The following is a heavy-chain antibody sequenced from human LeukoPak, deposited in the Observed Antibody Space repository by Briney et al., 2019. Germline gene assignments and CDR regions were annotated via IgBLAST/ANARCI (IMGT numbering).Heavy chain of an antibody. D-gene: IGHD3-3*01. CDR1: GGSFSGYY. V-gene: IGHV4-34*01. J-gene: IGHJ3*02. CDR2: INHSGST. Sequence: PSETLSLTCAVYGGSFSGYYWSWIRQPPGKGLEWIGEINHSGSTNYNPSLKSRVTISVDTSKNQFSLKLSSVTAADTAVYYCARGARDFWSGYYIDIWGQGTMVTVSS. CDR3: ARGARDFWSGYYIDI.